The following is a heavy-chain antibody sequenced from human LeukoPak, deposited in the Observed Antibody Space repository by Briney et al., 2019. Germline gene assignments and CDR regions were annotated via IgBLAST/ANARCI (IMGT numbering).Heavy chain of an antibody. J-gene: IGHJ4*02. CDR1: GGTFSSYA. V-gene: IGHV1-69*04. D-gene: IGHD5-24*01. CDR2: IIPIFGIA. Sequence: SVTVSCKASGGTFSSYAISWVRRAPGQGLEWMGRIIPIFGIANYAQKFQGRVTITADKSTSTAYMELSSLRSEDTAVYYCASMEMATITIDYWGQGTLVTVSS. CDR3: ASMEMATITIDY.